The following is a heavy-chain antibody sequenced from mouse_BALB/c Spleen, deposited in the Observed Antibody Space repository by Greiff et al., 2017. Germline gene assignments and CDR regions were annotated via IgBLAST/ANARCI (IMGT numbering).Heavy chain of an antibody. Sequence: VQLQQSGPGLVKPSQSLSLTCTVTGYSITSDYAWNWIRQFPGNKLEWMGYISYSGSTSYNPSLKSRISITRDTSKNQFFLQLNSVTTEDTATYYCARYYYGSSYPYFDYWGQGTTLTVSS. V-gene: IGHV3-2*02. CDR3: ARYYYGSSYPYFDY. D-gene: IGHD1-1*01. CDR2: ISYSGST. CDR1: GYSITSDYA. J-gene: IGHJ2*01.